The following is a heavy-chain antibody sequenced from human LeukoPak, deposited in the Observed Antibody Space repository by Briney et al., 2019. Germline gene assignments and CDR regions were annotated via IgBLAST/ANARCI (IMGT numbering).Heavy chain of an antibody. J-gene: IGHJ4*02. Sequence: GGSLRLSCAASGFTFSSYGMHSVRRAPGKGLEWVAVISYDGSNKYYADSVKGRFTISRDNSKNTLYLQMNSLRAEDTAVYYCAREPHGYSSGWYTIDYWGQGTLVTVSS. CDR1: GFTFSSYG. V-gene: IGHV3-30*03. D-gene: IGHD6-19*01. CDR2: ISYDGSNK. CDR3: AREPHGYSSGWYTIDY.